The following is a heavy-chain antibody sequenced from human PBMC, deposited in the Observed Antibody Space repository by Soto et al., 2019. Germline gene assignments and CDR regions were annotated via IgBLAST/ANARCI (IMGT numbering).Heavy chain of an antibody. CDR1: GFTFSRHA. D-gene: IGHD3-22*01. CDR2: VSKDGSVK. J-gene: IGHJ5*02. CDR3: ARDSSGSWFDP. V-gene: IGHV3-30-3*01. Sequence: LRLSCEGSGFTFSRHALHWVRQAPGKGLEWVAVVSKDGSVKYWIESVKGRFTLSRDNAKNSLYLQMNSLRAEDTAVYYCARDSSGSWFDPWGQGTLVTVSS.